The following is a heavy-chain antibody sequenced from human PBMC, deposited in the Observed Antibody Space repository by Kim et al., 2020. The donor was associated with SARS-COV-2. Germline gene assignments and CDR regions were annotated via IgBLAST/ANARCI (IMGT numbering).Heavy chain of an antibody. Sequence: SETLSLTCTVSGGSISSGGYYWSWIRQHPGKGLEWIGYIYYSGSTYYNPSLKSRVTISVDTSKNQFSLKLSSVTAADTAVYYCARGTDYYDSKDYYGMDVWGQGTTVTVSS. J-gene: IGHJ6*02. CDR3: ARGTDYYDSKDYYGMDV. CDR1: GGSISSGGYY. CDR2: IYYSGST. D-gene: IGHD3-22*01. V-gene: IGHV4-31*03.